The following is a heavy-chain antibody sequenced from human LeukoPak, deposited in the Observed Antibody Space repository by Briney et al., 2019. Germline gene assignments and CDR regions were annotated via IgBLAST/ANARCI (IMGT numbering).Heavy chain of an antibody. D-gene: IGHD1-20*01. V-gene: IGHV4-39*01. Sequence: PSETLSLTCTVSGGSISSSSYYWGWIRQPPGKGLEWIGSIYYSGSTYYNPSLKSRVTISVDTSKNQFSLTLSSVTAADTAVYYCARGRYNWNSDYCGQGTLVTVSS. CDR3: ARGRYNWNSDY. J-gene: IGHJ4*02. CDR1: GGSISSSSYY. CDR2: IYYSGST.